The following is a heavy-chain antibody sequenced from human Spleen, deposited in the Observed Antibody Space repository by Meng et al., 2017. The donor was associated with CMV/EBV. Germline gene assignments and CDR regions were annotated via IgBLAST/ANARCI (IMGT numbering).Heavy chain of an antibody. CDR3: TKDPYYDFLNSYRFDP. V-gene: IGHV3-23*01. CDR1: FTFDSYA. CDR2: ISGSGRST. Sequence: FTFDSYAMNWVRQPPGQGLQWVSAISGSGRSTHYLDSVKGRFTISRDNSENTLYLQMNSLRAEDTAMYFCTKDPYYDFLNSYRFDPWGQGTLVTVSS. J-gene: IGHJ5*02. D-gene: IGHD3-3*01.